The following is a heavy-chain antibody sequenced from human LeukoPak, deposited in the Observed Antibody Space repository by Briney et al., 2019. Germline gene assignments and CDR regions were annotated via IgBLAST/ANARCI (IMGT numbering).Heavy chain of an antibody. CDR1: GFTFNNAW. CDR3: AKDLEYSSSANDY. Sequence: GGSLRLSCAASGFTFNNAWMSWVRQAPGKGLEWVGRIKSKIDGGTTDYAAPVKGRFSISRDDSKNTVYLQMNSLKTEDTAVYYCAKDLEYSSSANDYWGQGTLVTVSS. V-gene: IGHV3-15*01. CDR2: IKSKIDGGTT. D-gene: IGHD6-6*01. J-gene: IGHJ4*02.